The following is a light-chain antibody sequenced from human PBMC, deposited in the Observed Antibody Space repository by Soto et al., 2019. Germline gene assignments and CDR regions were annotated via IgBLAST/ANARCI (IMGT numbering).Light chain of an antibody. V-gene: IGKV3-15*01. J-gene: IGKJ2*01. Sequence: EIVMTQSPASLSVSPGDGANLSCRASQSVASNVAWYQQKPGQGPRLLIHGASTRAVGVPARFSGSGSGTDFTLTISSLQSEDFAVYYCQHYHNWPPQYTFCQGTPLQIK. CDR3: QHYHNWPPQYT. CDR2: GAS. CDR1: QSVASN.